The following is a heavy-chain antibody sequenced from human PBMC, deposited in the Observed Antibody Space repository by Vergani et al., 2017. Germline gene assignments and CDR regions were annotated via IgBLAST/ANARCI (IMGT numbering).Heavy chain of an antibody. CDR3: ANARDPNCKGGNCYSYYYGLDL. CDR2: ISGSGGNT. Sequence: EVQLLESGGNLIQPGGYLRLSCGASGFTFSSYAMTWVRLAPGKGLQWVSAISGSGGNTFYTDSVKGRFTISRDNSKDTLYLQMNSLRVEDTAIYYCANARDPNCKGGNCYSYYYGLDLWGQGTTVTVSS. V-gene: IGHV3-23*01. J-gene: IGHJ6*02. D-gene: IGHD2-21*01. CDR1: GFTFSSYA.